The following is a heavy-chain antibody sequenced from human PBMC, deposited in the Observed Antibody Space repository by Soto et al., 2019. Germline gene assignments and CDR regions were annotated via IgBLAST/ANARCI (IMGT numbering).Heavy chain of an antibody. J-gene: IGHJ4*02. CDR1: GYTFTGYY. CDR2: INPNSGGT. CDR3: ERGGLVFPADLVY. Sequence: ASVKVSCKASGYTFTGYYMHWVRQAPGQGLEWMGWINPNSGGTNYAQKFQGRVTMTRDTSISTAYMELSRLRSDDTAVYYCERGGLVFPADLVYWGQGTLVTVSS. D-gene: IGHD2-21*01. V-gene: IGHV1-2*02.